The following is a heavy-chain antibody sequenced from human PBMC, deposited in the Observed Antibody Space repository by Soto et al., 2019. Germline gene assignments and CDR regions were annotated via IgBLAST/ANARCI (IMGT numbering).Heavy chain of an antibody. CDR2: ISYDGSNK. Sequence: QVQLVESGGGVVQPGRSLRLSCAASGFTFSSYAMHWVRQAPGKGLEWVAVISYDGSNKYYADSVKGRFTISRDNSKNTLYLQMNSLRAEDTAVYYCARDRAIVVVINDAEDFQHWGQGTLVTVSS. CDR1: GFTFSSYA. J-gene: IGHJ1*01. CDR3: ARDRAIVVVINDAEDFQH. D-gene: IGHD3-22*01. V-gene: IGHV3-30-3*01.